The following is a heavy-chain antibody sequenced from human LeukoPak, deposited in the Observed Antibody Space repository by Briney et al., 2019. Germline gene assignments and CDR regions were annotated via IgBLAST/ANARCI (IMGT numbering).Heavy chain of an antibody. CDR3: ARRVGDKDYFDY. Sequence: PSEALSLTCTVSGGSISSYHWSWIRQPPGKGLEWIAYIYYSGSTNYNPSLKSRVTISVDTSKNQFSLKLSSVTAADTAVYYCARRVGDKDYFDYWGQGTLVTVSS. CDR1: GGSISSYH. D-gene: IGHD1-26*01. V-gene: IGHV4-59*01. CDR2: IYYSGST. J-gene: IGHJ4*02.